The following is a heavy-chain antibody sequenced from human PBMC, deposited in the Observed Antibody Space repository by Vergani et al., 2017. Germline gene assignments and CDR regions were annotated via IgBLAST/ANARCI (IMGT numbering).Heavy chain of an antibody. D-gene: IGHD3-16*01. CDR1: GFTLSNYD. CDR3: AKHFRGWGIDY. J-gene: IGHJ4*02. V-gene: IGHV3-30*02. Sequence: VQLLESGGGLVHLGGSLRLSCATSGFTLSNYDMQWIRQGPGKGLEFVAFLRFDGSNQYYADSVKGRFTLSRDFSKNTLYLQRNSLRTDDTATYYCAKHFRGWGIDYWGQGTQVIVSS. CDR2: LRFDGSNQ.